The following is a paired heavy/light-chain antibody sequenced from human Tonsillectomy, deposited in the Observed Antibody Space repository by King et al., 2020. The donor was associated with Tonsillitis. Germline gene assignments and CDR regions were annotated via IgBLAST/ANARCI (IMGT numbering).Heavy chain of an antibody. CDR3: ATDRRAGSGNRRGAFDI. V-gene: IGHV3-21*01. D-gene: IGHD3-10*01. CDR1: DFTFSNSA. CDR2: ISRGSIFI. Sequence: EVQLVESGGGLVKPGGSLRLSCAASDFTFSNSAMVWVRQAPGRGLEWVSSISRGSIFIYYRDSVKGRFTISRDDAKNSLYLQMNSLRVEDTAVYYCATDRRAGSGNRRGAFDIWGQGTMVTVSS. J-gene: IGHJ3*02.
Light chain of an antibody. CDR2: AAS. J-gene: IGKJ3*01. Sequence: DIQMTQSPSSLSASVGDRVTIACRASQSINTYLNWYQQRPGKAPKLLIYAASSLQSGVPSRFSGSGSGTDFTLTISSLQPEDFATYYCQQTYSVLSAFGPGTKVDIK. CDR1: QSINTY. CDR3: QQTYSVLSA. V-gene: IGKV1-39*01.